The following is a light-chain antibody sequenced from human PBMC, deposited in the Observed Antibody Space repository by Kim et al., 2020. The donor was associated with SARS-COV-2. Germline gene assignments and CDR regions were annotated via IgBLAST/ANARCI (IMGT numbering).Light chain of an antibody. CDR2: ATS. CDR1: QSVSSSY. V-gene: IGKV3-20*01. J-gene: IGKJ2*03. CDR3: QQYGASLMYS. Sequence: SPGERATLSHRAGQSVSSSYFAWYQQKPGQAPRLLLYATSSRATGIPDRFSGTGSGTDFTLTISRLEPEDFAVYYCQQYGASLMYSFVQGTKLEI.